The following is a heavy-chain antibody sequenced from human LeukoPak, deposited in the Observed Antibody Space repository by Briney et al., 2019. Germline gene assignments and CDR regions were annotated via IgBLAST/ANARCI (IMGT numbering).Heavy chain of an antibody. Sequence: PGGSPRLSCAASGLTVSGNYMSWVRQAPGRGLEWVSVFYSGGNTYYAASVKGRFTISRDISKKTLYLQMKSLRAEDTAVYYCARGHNDGHEAFDIWGQGTMVTVSS. J-gene: IGHJ3*02. D-gene: IGHD1-1*01. CDR3: ARGHNDGHEAFDI. CDR1: GLTVSGNY. V-gene: IGHV3-53*01. CDR2: FYSGGNT.